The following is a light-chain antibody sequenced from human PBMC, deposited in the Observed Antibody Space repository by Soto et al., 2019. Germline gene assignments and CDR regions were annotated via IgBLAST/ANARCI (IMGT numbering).Light chain of an antibody. CDR2: DNN. V-gene: IGLV1-51*01. CDR3: ATWDSHLNVFV. CDR1: SSNIGNNF. J-gene: IGLJ3*02. Sequence: QSVLTQPPSVSTAPGQKVTISCSGRSSNIGNNFVSWYQRLPETAPRLLIGDNNRRPSGIPDRFSGSKSGTSATLDITGVQTADEAVYYCATWDSHLNVFVFGGGTKLTVL.